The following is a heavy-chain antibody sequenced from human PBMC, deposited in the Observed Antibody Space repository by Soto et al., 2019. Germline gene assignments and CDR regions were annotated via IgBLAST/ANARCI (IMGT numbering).Heavy chain of an antibody. CDR3: AHRATPSQVFDV. CDR1: GFSLNTYGVG. V-gene: IGHV2-5*01. Sequence: QITLKEAGPTLMKPTQTLTLTCNFSGFSLNTYGVGVAWIRQPPGKALEWLALIDWRDEQRYRPSLNTRLTITNDTSNNQVFLTVANMDPVHTATSFCAHRATPSQVFDVLGQATVVTVSS. D-gene: IGHD1-1*01. J-gene: IGHJ3*01. CDR2: IDWRDEQ.